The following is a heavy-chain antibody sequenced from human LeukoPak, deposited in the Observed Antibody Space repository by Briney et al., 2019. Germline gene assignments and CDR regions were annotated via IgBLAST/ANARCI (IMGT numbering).Heavy chain of an antibody. CDR1: RFTFSSYS. V-gene: IGHV3-21*01. CDR3: ARDKYSGGLDY. J-gene: IGHJ4*02. Sequence: GGSLRLSCAASRFTFSSYSMNWVRQAPGKGLEWVSSISSSSSYIYYADSVKGRFTSSRDNAKNSLYLQMNSLRAEDTAVYYCARDKYSGGLDYWGEGTLVTVSS. D-gene: IGHD6-19*01. CDR2: ISSSSSYI.